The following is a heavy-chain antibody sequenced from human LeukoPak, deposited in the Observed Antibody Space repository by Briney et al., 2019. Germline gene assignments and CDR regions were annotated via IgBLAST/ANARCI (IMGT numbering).Heavy chain of an antibody. CDR2: INWNGGST. V-gene: IGHV3-20*04. CDR1: GFTLSRYW. Sequence: GGSLRLSCAASGFTLSRYWMHWVRQVPGKGLVWVSGINWNGGSTGYADSVKGRFTISRDNAKNSLYLQMNSLRAEDTALYYCARDGGTSTMVRGVERGETHFDYWGQGTLVTVSS. CDR3: ARDGGTSTMVRGVERGETHFDY. D-gene: IGHD3-10*01. J-gene: IGHJ4*02.